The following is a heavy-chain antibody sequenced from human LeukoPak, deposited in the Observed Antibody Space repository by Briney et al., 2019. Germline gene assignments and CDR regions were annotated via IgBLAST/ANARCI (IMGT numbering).Heavy chain of an antibody. CDR2: ISSSGSTI. CDR3: AELGITMIGGV. Sequence: GGSLRLSCAASGVTFSSYSMHWVRQAPGKGLEGVSYISSSGSTIYYADSVKGRFTISRDNAKNALYLQMNSLRAEDTAVYYCAELGITMIGGVWGKGTTVTISS. V-gene: IGHV3-48*04. D-gene: IGHD3-10*02. CDR1: GVTFSSYS. J-gene: IGHJ6*04.